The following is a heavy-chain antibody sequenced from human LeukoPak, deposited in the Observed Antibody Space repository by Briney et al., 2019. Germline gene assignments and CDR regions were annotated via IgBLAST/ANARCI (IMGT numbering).Heavy chain of an antibody. V-gene: IGHV4-39*01. J-gene: IGHJ2*01. Sequence: SETLSLTCAVSGGSISTDMNYWGWIRQAPGKTLQWLGSIHHTGTTFYNPSLKSRVTTSISTSKSQFSLNLSSVTAADTAVYYCARLGTVDEADWNSEDWYFHIWGRGTLVTVSS. D-gene: IGHD1-7*01. CDR1: GGSISTDMNY. CDR3: ARLGTVDEADWNSEDWYFHI. CDR2: IHHTGTT.